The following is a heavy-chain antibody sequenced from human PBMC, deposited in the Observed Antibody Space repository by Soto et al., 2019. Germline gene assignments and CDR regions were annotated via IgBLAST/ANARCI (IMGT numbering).Heavy chain of an antibody. Sequence: SVKVSCKASGGTFSSYAISWVRQAPGQGLEWMGGIIPIFGTANYAQKFQGRVTITADESTGTAYMELSSLRSEDTAVYYCARDPGGPAAAGSYYYYGMDVWGQGTTVTVSS. J-gene: IGHJ6*02. CDR1: GGTFSSYA. CDR2: IIPIFGTA. CDR3: ARDPGGPAAAGSYYYYGMDV. V-gene: IGHV1-69*13. D-gene: IGHD6-13*01.